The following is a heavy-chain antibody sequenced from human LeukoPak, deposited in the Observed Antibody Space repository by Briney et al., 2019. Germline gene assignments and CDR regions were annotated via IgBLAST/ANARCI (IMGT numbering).Heavy chain of an antibody. D-gene: IGHD3-10*01. CDR2: IYYSGST. V-gene: IGHV4-34*01. J-gene: IGHJ6*03. Sequence: SETLSLTCAVYGGSFSGYYWSWIRQPPGKGLEWIGSIYYSGSTYYNPSLKSRVTISVDTSKNQFSLKLSSVTAADTAVYYCARDLFYGSGSMDVWGKGTTVTVSS. CDR3: ARDLFYGSGSMDV. CDR1: GGSFSGYY.